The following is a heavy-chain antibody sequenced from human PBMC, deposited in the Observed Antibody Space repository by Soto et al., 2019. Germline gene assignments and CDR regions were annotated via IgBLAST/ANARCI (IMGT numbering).Heavy chain of an antibody. CDR2: IYHTGTT. Sequence: SETLSLTCSVSGGSIISDDYYWSWVRQFPGKGLEWIGYIYHTGTTFYNPSLQGRVFISLDTPKKQFTLNLSSVTAADSAVYYCARVRAYSYGYEDYWGQGTLVTVS. CDR3: ARVRAYSYGYEDY. V-gene: IGHV4-30-4*01. CDR1: GGSIISDDYY. J-gene: IGHJ4*02. D-gene: IGHD5-18*01.